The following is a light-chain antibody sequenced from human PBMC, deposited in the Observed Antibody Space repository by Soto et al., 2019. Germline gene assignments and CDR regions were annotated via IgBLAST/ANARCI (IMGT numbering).Light chain of an antibody. CDR3: CSYAGSNTFEVV. CDR2: DVS. J-gene: IGLJ2*01. CDR1: SSDVGGYNY. Sequence: QSALTQPRSVSGAPGQSVTISCTGTSSDVGGYNYVSWYQQHPGKAPKLMIYDVSKRPSGVPDRFSGSKSGNTASLTSSGLQAEDEADYYCCSYAGSNTFEVVFGGGTKLTVL. V-gene: IGLV2-11*01.